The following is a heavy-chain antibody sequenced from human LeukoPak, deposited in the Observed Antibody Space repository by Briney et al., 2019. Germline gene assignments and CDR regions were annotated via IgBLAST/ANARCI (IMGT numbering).Heavy chain of an antibody. CDR2: INHSGST. CDR1: GGSFSGYY. Sequence: SETLSLTCAVNGGSFSGYYWSWIRQPPGKGLEWIGEINHSGSTNYNPSLKSRVTISVDASKNQFSLKLSSVTAADTAVYYCARGGQWLVTWYFDYWGQGTLVTVSS. J-gene: IGHJ4*02. D-gene: IGHD6-19*01. CDR3: ARGGQWLVTWYFDY. V-gene: IGHV4-34*01.